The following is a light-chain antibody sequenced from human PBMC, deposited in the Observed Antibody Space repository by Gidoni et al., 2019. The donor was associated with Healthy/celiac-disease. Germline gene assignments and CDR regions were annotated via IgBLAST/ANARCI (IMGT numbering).Light chain of an antibody. Sequence: EIVLTQSPATLSLSPWERATLSCRASQSVISYLAWYQKKPVQAPRLLIYDASNRATCIPARFSGSGSGTEFTLTISSLEPEDFAVYYCQQRSNWPPFTFGPGTKVEIK. CDR1: QSVISY. J-gene: IGKJ3*01. CDR2: DAS. V-gene: IGKV3-11*01. CDR3: QQRSNWPPFT.